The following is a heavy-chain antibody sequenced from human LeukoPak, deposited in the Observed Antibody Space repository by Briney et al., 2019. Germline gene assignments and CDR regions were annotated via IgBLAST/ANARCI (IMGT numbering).Heavy chain of an antibody. CDR3: ANLLLWFGELSPDPFDY. J-gene: IGHJ4*02. CDR2: ISGSGGST. V-gene: IGHV3-23*01. D-gene: IGHD3-10*01. CDR1: GFTFSSYA. Sequence: PGGSLRLSCAASGFTFSSYAMSWVRQAPGKGLEWLSAISGSGGSTYYADSVKGRFTISRDNSKNTLYLQMNSLRAEDTAVYYCANLLLWFGELSPDPFDYWGQGTLVTVSS.